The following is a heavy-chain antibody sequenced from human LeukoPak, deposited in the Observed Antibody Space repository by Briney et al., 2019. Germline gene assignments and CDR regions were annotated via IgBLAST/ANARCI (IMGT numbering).Heavy chain of an antibody. Sequence: GGSLRLSCAASGFTFSSYSMNWVRQAPGKGLEWVSSISSSSSYIYYADSIQGRFTISRDNPKNSLFLQMNSLRAEDTVVYYCARERGAGLSSSWVNYWGQGTLVTVSS. D-gene: IGHD6-13*01. CDR1: GFTFSSYS. J-gene: IGHJ4*02. CDR2: ISSSSSYI. CDR3: ARERGAGLSSSWVNY. V-gene: IGHV3-21*01.